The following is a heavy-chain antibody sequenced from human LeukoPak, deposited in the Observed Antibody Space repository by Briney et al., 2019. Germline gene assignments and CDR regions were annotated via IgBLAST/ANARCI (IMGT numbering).Heavy chain of an antibody. CDR3: ARSDYYGSGSLFFDY. D-gene: IGHD3-10*01. CDR2: ISYDGSNK. Sequence: GGSLRLSCEASGFTFSSYAMHWVRQAPGKGLEWVAVISYDGSNKYYADSVKGRFTISRDNSKNTLYLQMNSLRAEDTAVYYCARSDYYGSGSLFFDYWGQGTLVTVSS. V-gene: IGHV3-30-3*01. CDR1: GFTFSSYA. J-gene: IGHJ4*02.